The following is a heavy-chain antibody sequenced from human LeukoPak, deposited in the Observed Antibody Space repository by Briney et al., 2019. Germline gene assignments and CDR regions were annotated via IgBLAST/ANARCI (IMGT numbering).Heavy chain of an antibody. CDR1: GFTFSSYA. J-gene: IGHJ4*01. V-gene: IGHV3-30*04. CDR3: AKDKGRFIIVVPAVGPYFDY. D-gene: IGHD2-2*01. Sequence: PGRSLRLSCAASGFTFSSYAMHWVRQAPGKGLEWVAVISYDGSNKYYADSVKGRFTISRDNSKNTLYLQMNSLRVEDTAVYYCAKDKGRFIIVVPAVGPYFDYWGQGTLVTVSS. CDR2: ISYDGSNK.